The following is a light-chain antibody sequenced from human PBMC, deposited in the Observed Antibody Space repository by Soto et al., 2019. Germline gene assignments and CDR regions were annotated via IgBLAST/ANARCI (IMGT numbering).Light chain of an antibody. J-gene: IGKJ5*01. Sequence: DIQMTQSPSTLSASVGDRVTITCRASQSISGYLAWYQQKPGKAPNLLIYQASTLQSGVPSRFSGSGFGTEFTLTISSLHPDDFATYSCQQYLRYPLTFVQGTRLEIK. CDR2: QAS. CDR3: QQYLRYPLT. CDR1: QSISGY. V-gene: IGKV1-5*03.